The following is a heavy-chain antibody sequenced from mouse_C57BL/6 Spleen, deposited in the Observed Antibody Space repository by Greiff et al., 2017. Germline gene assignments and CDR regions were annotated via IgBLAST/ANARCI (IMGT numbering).Heavy chain of an antibody. D-gene: IGHD3-3*01. V-gene: IGHV1-69*01. CDR3: AKTGTGSSWFAY. Sequence: QVQLKQPGAELVMPGASVKLSCKASGYTFTSYWMHWVKQRPGQGLEWIGEIDPSDSYTNYNQKFKGKSTLSVDKASSTAYMQLSSLTSEDSAVYYWAKTGTGSSWFAYWCQGTLGTGSA. CDR1: GYTFTSYW. CDR2: IDPSDSYT. J-gene: IGHJ3*01.